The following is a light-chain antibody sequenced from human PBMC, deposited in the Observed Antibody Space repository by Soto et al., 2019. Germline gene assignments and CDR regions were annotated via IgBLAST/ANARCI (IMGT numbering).Light chain of an antibody. CDR1: SSDVGGYNY. CDR3: SSYTRNSTLV. Sequence: QSALTQPASVSGSPGQSITISCTGTSSDVGGYNYVSWYQQHPGKDPKLMIYEVSNRPSGVSNRFSGSKSGNTASLTISGLQAEDEAEYYCSSYTRNSTLVFGGGTKLTVL. CDR2: EVS. J-gene: IGLJ2*01. V-gene: IGLV2-14*01.